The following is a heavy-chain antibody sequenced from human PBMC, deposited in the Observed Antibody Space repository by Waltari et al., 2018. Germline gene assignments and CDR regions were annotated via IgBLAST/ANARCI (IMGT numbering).Heavy chain of an antibody. CDR1: GGSFSGYY. D-gene: IGHD3-22*01. J-gene: IGHJ6*02. Sequence: QVQLQQWGAGLLKPSETLSLTCAVYGGSFSGYYWSWIRQPPGKGLEWIGEINHSVSTNYSPSLKSRFTISVDTSKNQFSLKLSSVTAADTAVYYCARLQTIVVVTHHYGMDVWGQGTTVTVSS. V-gene: IGHV4-34*01. CDR3: ARLQTIVVVTHHYGMDV. CDR2: INHSVST.